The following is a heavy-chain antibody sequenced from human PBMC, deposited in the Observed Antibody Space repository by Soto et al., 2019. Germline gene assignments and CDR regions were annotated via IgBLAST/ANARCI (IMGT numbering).Heavy chain of an antibody. D-gene: IGHD1-26*01. CDR3: ARDLRRWVGATSAFDI. J-gene: IGHJ3*02. CDR2: ISYDGSNK. Sequence: SLRLSSAASGFTFSSYAMHWVRQAPGKGLEWVAVISYDGSNKYYADSVKGRFTISRDNSKNTLYLQMNSLRAEDTAVYYCARDLRRWVGATSAFDIWGQGTMVTVSS. V-gene: IGHV3-30-3*01. CDR1: GFTFSSYA.